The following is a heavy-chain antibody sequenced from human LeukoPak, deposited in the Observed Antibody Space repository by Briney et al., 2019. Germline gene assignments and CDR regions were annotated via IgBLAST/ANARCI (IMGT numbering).Heavy chain of an antibody. CDR3: ARGDKSSGWYFFDY. D-gene: IGHD6-19*01. J-gene: IGHJ4*02. Sequence: GGSLRLSCAASRFTFSSYSMNWVRQAPGKGLEWVSSITSGSSYIYYADSLKGRLTISRDNANNSLCLQMNSLRAEDTAVYYCARGDKSSGWYFFDYWGQGALVTVSS. V-gene: IGHV3-21*01. CDR2: ITSGSSYI. CDR1: RFTFSSYS.